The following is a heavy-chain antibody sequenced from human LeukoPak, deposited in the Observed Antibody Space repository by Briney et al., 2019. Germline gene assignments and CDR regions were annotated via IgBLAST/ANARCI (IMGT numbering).Heavy chain of an antibody. J-gene: IGHJ6*02. CDR1: GFTVSSNY. CDR3: AREVRYCSSTSCYLWGMDV. D-gene: IGHD2-2*01. V-gene: IGHV3-66*01. CDR2: IYSGGST. Sequence: PGGSLRLSCAASGFTVSSNYVSWVRQAPGKGLEWVSVIYSGGSTYYADSVKGRFTISRDNSKNTLYLQMNSLRAEDTAVYYCAREVRYCSSTSCYLWGMDVWGQGTTVTVSS.